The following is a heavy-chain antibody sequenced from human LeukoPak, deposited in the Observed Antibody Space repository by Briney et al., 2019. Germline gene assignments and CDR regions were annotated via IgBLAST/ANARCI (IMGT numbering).Heavy chain of an antibody. V-gene: IGHV3-48*02. D-gene: IGHD1-26*01. J-gene: IGHJ4*02. CDR2: ITASGTAM. CDR3: ASSGSYRFDY. CDR1: GFTFSSYS. Sequence: QPGGSLRLSCAASGFTFSSYSINWVRQAPGKGLEWVSHITASGTAMFYADSVKGRFTISRDNAKNSLYLQMNSLRDEDTAVYYCASSGSYRFDYWGQGTLVTVSS.